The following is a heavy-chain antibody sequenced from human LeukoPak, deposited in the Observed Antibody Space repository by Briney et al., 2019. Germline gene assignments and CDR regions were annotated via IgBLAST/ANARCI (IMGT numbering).Heavy chain of an antibody. CDR1: GYSISSSSYY. CDR3: ARVGYYDSSGYFDY. V-gene: IGHV4-39*07. CDR2: IYYSGST. Sequence: PSETLSLTCTVSGYSISSSSYYWGWIRQPPGKGLERIGSIYYSGSTYYNPSLKSRVTISVDTSKNQFSLKLSSVTAADTAVYYCARVGYYDSSGYFDYWGQGTLVTVSS. J-gene: IGHJ4*02. D-gene: IGHD3-22*01.